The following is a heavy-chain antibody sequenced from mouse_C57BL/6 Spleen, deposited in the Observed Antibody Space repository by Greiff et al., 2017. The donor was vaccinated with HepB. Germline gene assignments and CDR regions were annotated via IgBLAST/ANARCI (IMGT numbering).Heavy chain of an antibody. Sequence: QVQLQQSGAELVRPGSSVKLSCKASGYTFTSYWMHWVKQRPIQGLEWIGNIDPSDSETHYNQKFKDKATLTVDKSSSTAYMELSSLTSEDSAVYYCARVGYYSNYYFDYWGQGTTLTVSS. V-gene: IGHV1-52*01. CDR3: ARVGYYSNYYFDY. CDR1: GYTFTSYW. J-gene: IGHJ2*01. D-gene: IGHD2-5*01. CDR2: IDPSDSET.